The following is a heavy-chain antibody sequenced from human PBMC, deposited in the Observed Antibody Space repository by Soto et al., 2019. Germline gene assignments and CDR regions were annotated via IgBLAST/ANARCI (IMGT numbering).Heavy chain of an antibody. J-gene: IGHJ6*02. CDR2: IIPIFGTA. V-gene: IGHV1-69*13. CDR1: GGTFSSYA. D-gene: IGHD2-15*01. CDR3: ASTGYCSGGSCYPVSYYGMDV. Sequence: SVKVSCKASGGTFSSYAISWVRQAPGQGLEWMGGIIPIFGTANYAQKFQGRVTITADESTSTAYMELSSLRSEDTAVYYCASTGYCSGGSCYPVSYYGMDVWGQGTTVTVSS.